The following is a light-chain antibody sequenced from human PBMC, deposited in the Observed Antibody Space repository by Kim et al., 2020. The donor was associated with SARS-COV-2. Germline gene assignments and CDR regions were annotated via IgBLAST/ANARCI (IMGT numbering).Light chain of an antibody. V-gene: IGLV1-47*01. Sequence: QSVLTQPPSASGTPGQRITISCSGSSSDIGINYVYWYQQLPGAAPKLLIYRNDQRPSGVPDRFSGSKSGTSASLAISGLRSADEADYYCATWAASLSGPVFGGGTKVTVL. CDR1: SSDIGINY. CDR3: ATWAASLSGPV. J-gene: IGLJ2*01. CDR2: RND.